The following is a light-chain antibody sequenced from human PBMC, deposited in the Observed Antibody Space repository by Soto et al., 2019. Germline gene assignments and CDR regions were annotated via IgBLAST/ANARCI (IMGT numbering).Light chain of an antibody. CDR3: QQHNSWPLT. Sequence: EIVMTQSPATLSVSPGERATLSCRASQSVSDNLVWYQQKPGQAPRLLIYRSSTRATGIPARFSGSGSGTEFTLTISSLQSEDLALYYCQQHNSWPLTFGGGTKVEIK. V-gene: IGKV3-15*01. CDR2: RSS. J-gene: IGKJ4*02. CDR1: QSVSDN.